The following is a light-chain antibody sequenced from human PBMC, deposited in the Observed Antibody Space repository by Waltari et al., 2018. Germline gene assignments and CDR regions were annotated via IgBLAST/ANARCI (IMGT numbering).Light chain of an antibody. CDR3: QQYGSSPQS. V-gene: IGKV3-20*01. CDR2: GAS. J-gene: IGKJ4*01. Sequence: EIVLTQVRGTLSLSPGERTTLSCRASQSLTSNSLAWYQKKPGQAPRLLIYGASSRATGIPDRFSGGGSGTDFTLTISRLEPEDFAVYYCQQYGSSPQSFGGGTKVEIK. CDR1: QSLTSNS.